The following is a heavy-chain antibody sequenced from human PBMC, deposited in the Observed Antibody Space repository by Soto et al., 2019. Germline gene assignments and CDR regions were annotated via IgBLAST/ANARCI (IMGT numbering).Heavy chain of an antibody. CDR1: GGTFSGYA. D-gene: IGHD3-10*01. CDR2: IIPIFGTA. CDR3: ARDPGSGSYYTGKNNYNWFDP. V-gene: IGHV1-69*06. J-gene: IGHJ5*02. Sequence: SVKVSCKASGGTFSGYAISWVRQAPGQGLEWMGGIIPIFGTANYAQKFQGRVTITADKSTSTAYMELSSLRSEDTAVYYCARDPGSGSYYTGKNNYNWFDPWGQGTMVTVSS.